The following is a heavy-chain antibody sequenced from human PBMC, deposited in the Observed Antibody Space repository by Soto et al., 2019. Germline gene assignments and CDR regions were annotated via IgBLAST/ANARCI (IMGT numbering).Heavy chain of an antibody. V-gene: IGHV1-69*01. CDR1: GGTVSSYA. CDR2: IIPIFGTA. Sequence: QVQLVQSEAEVKKPGSSVKVSCKASGGTVSSYAISWVRQAPGQGLEWMGGIIPIFGTANYAQKFQGRVTITADESTSTAYMELSSLRSEDTAVYYCARPVSGGGSYFDYFDYWGQGTLVTVSS. CDR3: ARPVSGGGSYFDYFDY. J-gene: IGHJ4*02. D-gene: IGHD1-26*01.